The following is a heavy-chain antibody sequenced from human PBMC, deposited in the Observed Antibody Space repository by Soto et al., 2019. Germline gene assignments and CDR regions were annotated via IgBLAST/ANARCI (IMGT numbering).Heavy chain of an antibody. Sequence: GGSLRLSCAASGFTFSSYAMSWVRQAPGKGLEWVSAISGSGGSTYYADSVKGRFTISRDNSKNTLYLQMNSLRAEDTAVYYCAKDHLSPLRFLEWFNYYFDYWGQGTLVTVSS. J-gene: IGHJ4*02. D-gene: IGHD3-3*01. CDR2: ISGSGGST. CDR1: GFTFSSYA. CDR3: AKDHLSPLRFLEWFNYYFDY. V-gene: IGHV3-23*01.